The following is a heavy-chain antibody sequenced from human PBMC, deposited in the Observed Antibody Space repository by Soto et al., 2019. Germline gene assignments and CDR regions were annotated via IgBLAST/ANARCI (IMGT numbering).Heavy chain of an antibody. CDR1: GFTFSTYS. CDR2: ISSSSSTI. V-gene: IGHV3-48*02. CDR3: AREGGKINWFDP. D-gene: IGHD1-26*01. Sequence: PWGSLRLSCAASGFTFSTYSMNWVRQAPGKGLEWVSYISSSSSTIFYTDSVKGRFTISRDNAKNSLYLQMNSLRDEDTAVYYCAREGGKINWFDPWGQGNLVTVS. J-gene: IGHJ5*02.